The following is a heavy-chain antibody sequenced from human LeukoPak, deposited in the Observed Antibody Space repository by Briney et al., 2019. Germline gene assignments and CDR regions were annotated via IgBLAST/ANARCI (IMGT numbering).Heavy chain of an antibody. Sequence: ASVKVSCKASGYTFTAYSIHWVRQAPGQRPEWLGWTNAHYGPTEHSQKFKDRVTITRDTSANTAYMELSSLRSEDTAVYYCARSGRYCSSDRDLCYSWAAYWGQGTLVTVSS. J-gene: IGHJ4*02. CDR3: ARSGRYCSSDRDLCYSWAAY. CDR2: TNAHYGPT. D-gene: IGHD2-2*01. V-gene: IGHV1-3*01. CDR1: GYTFTAYS.